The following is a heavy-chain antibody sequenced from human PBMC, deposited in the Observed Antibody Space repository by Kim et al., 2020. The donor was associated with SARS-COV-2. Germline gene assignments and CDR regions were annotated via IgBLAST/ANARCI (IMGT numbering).Heavy chain of an antibody. V-gene: IGHV7-4-1*02. Sequence: AQGLTGRFVFSLDTSVSTAYLQISSLKAEDTAVYYCAREDGSGILGAFDIWGQGTMVTVSS. CDR3: AREDGSGILGAFDI. D-gene: IGHD3-10*01. J-gene: IGHJ3*02.